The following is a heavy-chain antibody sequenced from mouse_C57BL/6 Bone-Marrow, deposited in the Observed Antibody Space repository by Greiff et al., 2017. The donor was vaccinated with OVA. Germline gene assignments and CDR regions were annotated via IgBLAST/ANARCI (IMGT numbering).Heavy chain of an antibody. CDR1: GYTFTSYG. J-gene: IGHJ3*01. V-gene: IGHV1-81*01. Sequence: VQLQQSGAELARPGASVKLSCKASGYTFTSYGISWVKQRTGQGLAWIGEIYPRSGNTYYNEKFKGKATLTADKSSSTAYMELRSLTSEDSAVYFCARESSWDPFAYWGQGTLVTVSA. D-gene: IGHD4-1*01. CDR3: ARESSWDPFAY. CDR2: IYPRSGNT.